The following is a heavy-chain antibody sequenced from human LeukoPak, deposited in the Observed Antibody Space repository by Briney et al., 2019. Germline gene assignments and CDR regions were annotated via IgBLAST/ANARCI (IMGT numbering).Heavy chain of an antibody. CDR1: GFTFSNYA. CDR2: ISYDGSNK. V-gene: IGHV3-30*18. CDR3: AKQGIAVADY. Sequence: GGSLRLSCAASGFTFSNYAMHWVRQAPGKGLEWVAVISYDGSNKYYADSVKGRFTISRDNSKNTLYLQMNSLRAEDTAVYYCAKQGIAVADYWGQGTLVTVSS. J-gene: IGHJ4*02. D-gene: IGHD6-19*01.